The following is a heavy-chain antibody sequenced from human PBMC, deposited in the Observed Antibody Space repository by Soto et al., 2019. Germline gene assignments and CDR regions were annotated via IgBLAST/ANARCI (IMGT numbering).Heavy chain of an antibody. Sequence: ASVKVSCKGAGSTFGREGMHWVRRAPGQGLEWLAWINAINGDTKYSQRFQGRLTVSRDTSANTAYLQLSSLRFEDTAVYYCERCGGYFAPHDCWARGTSVPVSA. V-gene: IGHV1-3*01. CDR2: INAINGDT. CDR3: ERCGGYFAPHDC. D-gene: IGHD2-21*01. CDR1: GSTFGREG. J-gene: IGHJ4*02.